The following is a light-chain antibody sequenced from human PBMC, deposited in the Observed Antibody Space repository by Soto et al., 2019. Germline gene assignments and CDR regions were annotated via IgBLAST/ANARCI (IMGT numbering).Light chain of an antibody. J-gene: IGLJ2*01. CDR2: EVS. V-gene: IGLV2-14*01. Sequence: QSALTQPASVSGSPGQSITISCTGTSSDVGGYNYVSWYQQHPGKAHKLMIYEVSNRPSGVSNRFSGSKSGNTAALTISGLQAEDEADYYCSSYTRNSTLVFGGGTQRTVL. CDR3: SSYTRNSTLV. CDR1: SSDVGGYNY.